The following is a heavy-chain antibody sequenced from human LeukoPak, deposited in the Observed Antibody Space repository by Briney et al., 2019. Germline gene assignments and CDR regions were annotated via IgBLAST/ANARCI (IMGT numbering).Heavy chain of an antibody. CDR2: ISSSGSTI. V-gene: IGHV3-48*03. Sequence: GGSLRLSCAASAFTFSSYEMNWVRQAPGKGLEWVSYISSSGSTIYYADSVKGRFTISRDNAKNSLYLQMNSLRAEDTAVYYCASDLHPYSSSWYSFAFDIWGQGTMVTVSS. CDR1: AFTFSSYE. J-gene: IGHJ3*02. CDR3: ASDLHPYSSSWYSFAFDI. D-gene: IGHD6-13*01.